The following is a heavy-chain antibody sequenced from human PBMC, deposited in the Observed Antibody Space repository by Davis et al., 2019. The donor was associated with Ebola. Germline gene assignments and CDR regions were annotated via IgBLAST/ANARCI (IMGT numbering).Heavy chain of an antibody. CDR2: IYTSGST. D-gene: IGHD3-22*01. J-gene: IGHJ4*02. CDR1: GGSISSSSYY. CDR3: ARLRRYYDSSGWTPYFDY. Sequence: PSETLSLTCTVSGGSISSSSYYWGWIRQPPGKGLEWIGSIYTSGSTNYNPSLKSRVTISVDTSKNQFSLKLSSVTAADTAVYYCARLRRYYDSSGWTPYFDYWGQGTLVTVSS. V-gene: IGHV4-39*07.